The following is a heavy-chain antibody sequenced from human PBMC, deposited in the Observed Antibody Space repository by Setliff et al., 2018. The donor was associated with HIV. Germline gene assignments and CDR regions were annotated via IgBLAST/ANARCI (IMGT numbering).Heavy chain of an antibody. D-gene: IGHD6-19*01. V-gene: IGHV4-61*02. CDR3: AREPGSGWYYFDN. CDR2: MYTTGST. Sequence: PSETLSLTCIVSGGSVNIGAYYWSWIRQPAGKGLEWIGRMYTTGSTKNNPSLESRVTMSLDTSKNHFSLELSSVTAADTAVYYCAREPGSGWYYFDNWGPGTLVTVSS. J-gene: IGHJ4*02. CDR1: GGSVNIGAYY.